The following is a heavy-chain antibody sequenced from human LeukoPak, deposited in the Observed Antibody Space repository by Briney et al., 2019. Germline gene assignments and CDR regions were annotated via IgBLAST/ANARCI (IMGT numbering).Heavy chain of an antibody. J-gene: IGHJ4*02. CDR1: GYTFGDYA. D-gene: IGHD6-13*01. V-gene: IGHV3-49*04. Sequence: PGRSLRLSCTASGYTFGDYAMSWVRQAPGKGVEWVGFIRSKAYGGTTEYAASVKGRFTISRDDSKSIAYLQMNSLKTEDTAVYYCTRGEEQQLAFDYWGQGTLVTVSS. CDR2: IRSKAYGGTT. CDR3: TRGEEQQLAFDY.